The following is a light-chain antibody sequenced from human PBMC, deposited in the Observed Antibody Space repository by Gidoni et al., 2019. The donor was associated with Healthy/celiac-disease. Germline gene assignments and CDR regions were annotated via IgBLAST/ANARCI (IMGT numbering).Light chain of an antibody. Sequence: SVLTQPPSASWTPGQRVTISCSGSSSNIGSNYVYWYQQLPGTAPKLLIYRNNQRPSGVPDRFSGSKSGTSASLAISGLRSEDEADYYCAAWDDSLSGVVFGGGTKLTVL. J-gene: IGLJ2*01. CDR1: SSNIGSNY. CDR2: RNN. CDR3: AAWDDSLSGVV. V-gene: IGLV1-47*01.